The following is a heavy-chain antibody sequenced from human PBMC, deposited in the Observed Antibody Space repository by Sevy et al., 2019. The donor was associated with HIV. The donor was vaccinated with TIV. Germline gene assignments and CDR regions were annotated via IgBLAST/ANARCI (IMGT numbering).Heavy chain of an antibody. CDR2: IWYDGSNK. CDR3: ARDRFRAGATTGWFDP. D-gene: IGHD1-26*01. J-gene: IGHJ5*02. CDR1: GFTLSSYG. V-gene: IGHV3-33*01. Sequence: GGSLRLSCAASGFTLSSYGMHWVRQAPGKGLEWVAVIWYDGSNKYYAHSVKGRFTISRDNSKNTLYLQMNSLRAEDTAVYYCARDRFRAGATTGWFDPWGQGTLVTVSS.